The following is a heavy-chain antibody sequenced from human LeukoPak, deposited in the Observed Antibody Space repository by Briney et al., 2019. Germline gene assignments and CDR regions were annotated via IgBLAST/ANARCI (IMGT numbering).Heavy chain of an antibody. Sequence: ASVKVSCKASGYTFTGYYMHWVRQAPGQGLEWMGWINPNSGGTNYALKFQGRVTMTRDTSISTAYMELSRLRSDDTAVYYCATPHLLSDDTFDVWGRGTMITVSS. CDR1: GYTFTGYY. V-gene: IGHV1-2*02. D-gene: IGHD2-15*01. CDR3: ATPHLLSDDTFDV. J-gene: IGHJ3*01. CDR2: INPNSGGT.